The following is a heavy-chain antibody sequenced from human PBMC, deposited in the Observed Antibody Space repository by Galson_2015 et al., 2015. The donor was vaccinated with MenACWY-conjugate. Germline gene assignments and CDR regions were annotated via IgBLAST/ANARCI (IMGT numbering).Heavy chain of an antibody. J-gene: IGHJ3*02. CDR2: INTGGGRT. V-gene: IGHV3-23*01. CDR1: GFTFDNYA. D-gene: IGHD3-9*01. CDR3: AKMYYDILTGYRVDAFEI. Sequence: SLRLSCAASGFTFDNYAMSWVRQAPGKGLEWVSTINTGGGRTYYADSVKGRFTISRDNSKNTLYLQMNSLRAADTAVYYCAKMYYDILTGYRVDAFEIAGQGTVVTVSS.